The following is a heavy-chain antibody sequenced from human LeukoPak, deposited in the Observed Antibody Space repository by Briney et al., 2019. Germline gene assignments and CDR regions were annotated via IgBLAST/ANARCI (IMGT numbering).Heavy chain of an antibody. D-gene: IGHD1-1*01. CDR3: ATYTNWVAGDV. J-gene: IGHJ6*02. V-gene: IGHV3-7*01. CDR2: IKEDGSEK. CDR1: GFTFRESW. Sequence: GGSLRLSCAASGFTFRESWMRGVPQAPAQGRECVAAIKEDGSEKDYVDSVKGRFTISRDNAKNSLYLQMNSLRAEDTAVYYCATYTNWVAGDVWGQGTTVSVSS.